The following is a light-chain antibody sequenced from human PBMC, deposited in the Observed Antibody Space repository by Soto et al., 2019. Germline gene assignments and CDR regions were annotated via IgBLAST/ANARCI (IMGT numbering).Light chain of an antibody. V-gene: IGKV1-5*01. CDR2: DAS. CDR3: HQYNFESYT. J-gene: IGKJ2*01. CDR1: QSISRG. Sequence: DIQMTQSPSTLSASVGDRVTITCRASQSISRGLAWYQQKPGKAPKLLIYDASSSESGVPSRFSGSGSGTEFTLTINSLQPDDFATYYCHQYNFESYTFGQGTKLEIK.